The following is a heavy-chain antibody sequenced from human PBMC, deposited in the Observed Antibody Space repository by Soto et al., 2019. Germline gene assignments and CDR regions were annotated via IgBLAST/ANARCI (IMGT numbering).Heavy chain of an antibody. CDR1: GFLFNTYW. CDR2: IKSDGSST. Sequence: EVQLVESGGGLVQPGGSLRLSCAASGFLFNTYWMFWVRQAPRKGLLWVSRIKSDGSSTNYADSVKGRFTISRDNAKNALYLQMTSLRAEDTAVYHCAIGGGDYNYLDYWGQGVLVTVSS. D-gene: IGHD3-9*01. V-gene: IGHV3-74*01. CDR3: AIGGGDYNYLDY. J-gene: IGHJ4*02.